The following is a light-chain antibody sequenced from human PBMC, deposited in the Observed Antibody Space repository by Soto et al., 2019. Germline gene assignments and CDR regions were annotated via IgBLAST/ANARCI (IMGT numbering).Light chain of an antibody. V-gene: IGKV3-11*01. J-gene: IGKJ5*01. CDR3: QQRGNWPIT. CDR2: DAS. Sequence: EIVLTQSPATLSLSPGERATLSCRASQSVGSYLAWYQQKSGQAPRLLIYDASNRATGIPARFSGSGSGTDFTLTISSLEPADFAVYYCQQRGNWPITFGQGTRLEIK. CDR1: QSVGSY.